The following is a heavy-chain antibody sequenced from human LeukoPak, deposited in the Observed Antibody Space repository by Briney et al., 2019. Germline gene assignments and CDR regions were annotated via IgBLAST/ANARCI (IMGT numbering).Heavy chain of an antibody. J-gene: IGHJ4*02. CDR2: FDPEDGET. V-gene: IGHV1-24*01. D-gene: IGHD3-22*01. Sequence: ASVKVSCEVSGYTLTELSMHWVRQAPGKGLEWMGGFDPEDGETIYAQKFQGRVTMTEDTSTDTAYMELSSLRSEDTAVYYCATEMPPGSSGYYPFAYWGQGTLVTVSS. CDR3: ATEMPPGSSGYYPFAY. CDR1: GYTLTELS.